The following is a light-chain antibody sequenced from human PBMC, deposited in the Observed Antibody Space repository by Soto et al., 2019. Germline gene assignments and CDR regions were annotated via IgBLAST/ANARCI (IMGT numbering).Light chain of an antibody. CDR3: QQYYNWPPAWT. J-gene: IGKJ1*01. Sequence: DIVMTQSPASLSVSPGEGVSLSCRASQSVGNDVAWYQQIPGLAPRLLIYGASTRATSVPARFTGSGSGTDFTLTISSLQSEDFAVYYCQQYYNWPPAWTFGQGTRVDIK. V-gene: IGKV3-15*01. CDR1: QSVGND. CDR2: GAS.